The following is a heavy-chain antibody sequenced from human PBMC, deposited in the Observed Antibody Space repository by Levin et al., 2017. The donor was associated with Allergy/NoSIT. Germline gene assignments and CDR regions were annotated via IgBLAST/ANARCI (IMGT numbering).Heavy chain of an antibody. CDR2: ISSSSSTI. CDR3: ARARATTGGGFDY. Sequence: GGSLRLSCAASGFTFSTCNMTWVRQAPGKGLEWVSYISSSSSTIYYADSVKGRFTVSRDNGKNSLYLQMNSLRAEDTAVYYCARARATTGGGFDYWGQGTLVTVSS. CDR1: GFTFSTCN. D-gene: IGHD5-12*01. V-gene: IGHV3-48*01. J-gene: IGHJ4*02.